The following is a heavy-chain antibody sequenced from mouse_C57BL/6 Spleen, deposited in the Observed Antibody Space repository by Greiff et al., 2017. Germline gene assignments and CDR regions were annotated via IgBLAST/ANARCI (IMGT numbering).Heavy chain of an antibody. CDR3: TGPYYDSYVWFAY. CDR2: IRNKANNHAT. D-gene: IGHD2-10*01. Sequence: EVKLVESGGGLVQPGGSMKLSCAASGFTFSDAWMDWVRQSPEKGLEWVADIRNKANNHATYYAESVKGRFTISRDDSKSSVYLQMNSLRAEDTGVYYCTGPYYDSYVWFAYWGQGTLVTVSA. CDR1: GFTFSDAW. V-gene: IGHV6-6*01. J-gene: IGHJ3*01.